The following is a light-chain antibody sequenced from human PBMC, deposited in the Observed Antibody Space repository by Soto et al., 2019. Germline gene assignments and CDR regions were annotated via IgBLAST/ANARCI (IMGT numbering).Light chain of an antibody. Sequence: DIVMTQSPLSLPVTTGEPAYISCRSSQSLLHSNGYNYLDWYLQKPGQSPQLLIYLGSNRASGVPDRFSGSGSGTDFTLKISRVEAEDVGVYYCMQALQTPRFTFGPGTKVDIK. CDR2: LGS. CDR3: MQALQTPRFT. J-gene: IGKJ3*01. V-gene: IGKV2-28*01. CDR1: QSLLHSNGYNY.